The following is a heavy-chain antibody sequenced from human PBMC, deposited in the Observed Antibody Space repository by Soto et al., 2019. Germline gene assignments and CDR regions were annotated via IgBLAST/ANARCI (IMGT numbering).Heavy chain of an antibody. CDR1: GFTVSSNY. CDR3: ARALDDCSSTSCSDYLDY. CDR2: IYSGGST. D-gene: IGHD2-2*01. Sequence: GGSLRLSCAASGFTVSSNYMSWVRQAPGKGLEWVSVIYSGGSTYYADSVKGRFTISRHNSKNTLYLQMNSLRAEDTAVYYCARALDDCSSTSCSDYLDYWGQGTLVTVSS. V-gene: IGHV3-66*01. J-gene: IGHJ4*02.